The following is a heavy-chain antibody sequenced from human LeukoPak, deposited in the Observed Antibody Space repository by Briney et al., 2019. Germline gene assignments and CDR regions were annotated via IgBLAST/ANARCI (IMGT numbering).Heavy chain of an antibody. J-gene: IGHJ5*02. CDR2: IYYTGST. D-gene: IGHD3-22*01. V-gene: IGHV4-59*01. Sequence: SETLSLTCTVSGGSLSTYYWSWIRQPPGKGLDWMGYIYYTGSTNYNPSLKSRVTISVDTSKNQFSPNLNSVTAADTAVYYCARASGGYYNNWFDPWGQGTLVTVSS. CDR3: ARASGGYYNNWFDP. CDR1: GGSLSTYY.